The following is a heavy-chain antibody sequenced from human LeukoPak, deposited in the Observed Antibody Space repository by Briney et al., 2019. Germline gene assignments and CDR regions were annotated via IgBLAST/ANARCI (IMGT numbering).Heavy chain of an antibody. D-gene: IGHD1-26*01. V-gene: IGHV4-38-2*02. J-gene: IGHJ4*02. CDR2: IYHSGNT. CDR3: ARIKWELPVFDY. Sequence: PSETLSLTCTVSGYSISSGYYWGWIRQPPGKGLEWIGSIYHSGNTYYSPSLKSRVTISVDTSKNQFSLKLSSVTAADTAVYYCARIKWELPVFDYWGQGTLVTVSS. CDR1: GYSISSGYY.